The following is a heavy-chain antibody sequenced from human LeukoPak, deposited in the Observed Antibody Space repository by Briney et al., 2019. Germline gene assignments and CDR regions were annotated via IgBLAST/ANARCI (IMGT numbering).Heavy chain of an antibody. CDR2: ISSSSSYI. CDR3: AREGYSYGLGPYGMDV. D-gene: IGHD5-18*01. CDR1: GFTFSSYS. Sequence: GGSLRLSCAASGFTFSSYSMNWVRQAPGKGLEWVSSISSSSSYIYYADSVKGRFTISRDNAKNSLYLQMNSLRAEDTAVYYSAREGYSYGLGPYGMDVWGKGTTVTVSS. V-gene: IGHV3-21*01. J-gene: IGHJ6*04.